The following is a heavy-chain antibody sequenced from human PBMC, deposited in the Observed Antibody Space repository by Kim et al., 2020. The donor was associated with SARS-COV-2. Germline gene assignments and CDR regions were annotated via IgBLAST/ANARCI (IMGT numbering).Heavy chain of an antibody. CDR1: GYSFTSFE. Sequence: ASVKVSCKASGYSFTSFEINWVRQAAGQGLEWMGWIHPMTGNTGYAQKFQGRVTMSRDTSTNTVYMDLSSVRSDDTAVYYCARERAISGRPLDPWGQGTLVTVSS. J-gene: IGHJ5*02. D-gene: IGHD3-10*01. CDR3: ARERAISGRPLDP. CDR2: IHPMTGNT. V-gene: IGHV1-8*01.